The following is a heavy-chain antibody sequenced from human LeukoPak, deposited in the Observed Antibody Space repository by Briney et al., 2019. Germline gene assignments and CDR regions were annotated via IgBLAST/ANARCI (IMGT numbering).Heavy chain of an antibody. J-gene: IGHJ5*02. CDR2: IYPGDSDS. V-gene: IGHV5-51*01. Sequence: GESLKISCKASGYSFSNYWIGWVRQMPGNGLELMGIIYPGDSDSRYSPSFQGQVTISADKSFSTAYLQWSSLKASDTATYYCARGLMIRGDRWFDPWGQGTLVTVSS. CDR1: GYSFSNYW. CDR3: ARGLMIRGDRWFDP. D-gene: IGHD3-10*01.